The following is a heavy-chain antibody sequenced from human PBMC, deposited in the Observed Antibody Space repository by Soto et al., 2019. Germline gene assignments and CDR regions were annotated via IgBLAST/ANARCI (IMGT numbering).Heavy chain of an antibody. Sequence: XGSLRVTCAASGFTLSNYRMSWVRQTPGKGLEWVSSISINSNYKYYVDSVKVRFTISRDNAKSSLYLQMNSLRAEDTAVYYCARARTTTWSGTTRGWFDTWGQGSLVTVSS. J-gene: IGHJ5*02. CDR2: ISINSNYK. V-gene: IGHV3-21*01. CDR3: ARARTTTWSGTTRGWFDT. CDR1: GFTLSNYR. D-gene: IGHD1-7*01.